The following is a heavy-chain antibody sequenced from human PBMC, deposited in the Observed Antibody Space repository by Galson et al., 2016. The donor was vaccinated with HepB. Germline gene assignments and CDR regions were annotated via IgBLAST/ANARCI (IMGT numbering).Heavy chain of an antibody. V-gene: IGHV3-53*01. CDR3: ARPHSYYYGLDV. CDR1: GFTVSSNY. CDR2: IYRGDTT. Sequence: SLRLSCAASGFTVSSNYMSWVRQAPGKGLEWVSVIYRGDTTYYADSVKGRFTISRDNSNNTLYLQLNSLRAEDTAVYFCARPHSYYYGLDVWGQGTTVTVSS. J-gene: IGHJ6*01.